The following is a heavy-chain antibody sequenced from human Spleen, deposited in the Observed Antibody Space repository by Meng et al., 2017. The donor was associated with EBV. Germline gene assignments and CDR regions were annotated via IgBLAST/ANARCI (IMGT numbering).Heavy chain of an antibody. D-gene: IGHD5-18*01. J-gene: IGHJ4*02. CDR2: ISVDNGKT. V-gene: IGHV1-18*01. CDR3: ASRSLDTAMDS. Sequence: QSHIVQSGAEVTKPVASVKVSCKASGYTFTTYGIGWVRQAPGQGLEWMRWISVDNGKTNYAQHLQDRVSMTTDTSTSTAYMELRSLRSDDTAVYYCASRSLDTAMDSWGQGTLVTVSS. CDR1: GYTFTTYG.